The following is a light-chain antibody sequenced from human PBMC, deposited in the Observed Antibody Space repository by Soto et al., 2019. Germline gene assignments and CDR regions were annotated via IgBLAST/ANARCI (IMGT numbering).Light chain of an antibody. J-gene: IGKJ1*01. CDR3: QPYNNWPRT. Sequence: EIVMTQSPATLSVSLGERASLSCRASQSVSSNLAWYQQKPGQAPRLLIYGASTRATGIPARFSGSGSGTEFTLTISSLQSEYFAVYYCQPYNNWPRTFGQGTKVEIK. CDR1: QSVSSN. CDR2: GAS. V-gene: IGKV3-15*01.